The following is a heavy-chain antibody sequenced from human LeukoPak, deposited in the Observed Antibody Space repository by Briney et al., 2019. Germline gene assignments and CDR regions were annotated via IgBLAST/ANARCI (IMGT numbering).Heavy chain of an antibody. CDR2: ISAYNGNT. V-gene: IGHV1-18*01. Sequence: ASVKVSCKASGYTFTCYGISWVRQAPGQGLEWMGWISAYNGNTNYAQKLQGRVTMTTDTSTSAAYMELRSLRSDDTAVYYCARARESSGWYPVFRFDYWGQGTLVTVSS. D-gene: IGHD6-19*01. CDR3: ARARESSGWYPVFRFDY. J-gene: IGHJ4*02. CDR1: GYTFTCYG.